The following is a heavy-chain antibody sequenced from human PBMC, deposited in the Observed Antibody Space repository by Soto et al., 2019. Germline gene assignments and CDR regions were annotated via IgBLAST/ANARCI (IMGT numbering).Heavy chain of an antibody. D-gene: IGHD4-17*01. V-gene: IGHV3-30*18. CDR3: AKGTTVTTFG. Sequence: GGSLRLSCAASGFTFSSYGMHWIRQAPGKGLEWVAVISYDGSNKYYADSVKGRFTISRDNSKNTLYLQMNSLRAEDTAVYYCAKGTTVTTFGWGQGTLVTVSS. J-gene: IGHJ4*02. CDR2: ISYDGSNK. CDR1: GFTFSSYG.